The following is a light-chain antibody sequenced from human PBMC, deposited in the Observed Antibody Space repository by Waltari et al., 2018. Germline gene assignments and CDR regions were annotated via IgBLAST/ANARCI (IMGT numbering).Light chain of an antibody. CDR2: KAS. CDR1: QSVSGW. CDR3: QEYDTDYYT. J-gene: IGKJ2*01. Sequence: QMTQSPSTLSASVGDSVTITCRASQSVSGWLAWYQQKPGKAPQLLIYKASNLESGVPSRFSGSGYGTAFTLTISNLQPDDSATYYCQEYDTDYYTFGQGTKLEI. V-gene: IGKV1-5*03.